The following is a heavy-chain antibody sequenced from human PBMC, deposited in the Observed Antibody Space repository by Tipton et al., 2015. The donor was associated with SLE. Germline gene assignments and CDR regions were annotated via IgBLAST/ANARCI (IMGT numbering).Heavy chain of an antibody. Sequence: SLRLSCAASGFTFSDYYMSWIRQAPGKGLEWVSYISSSDSTIYYADSVKGRFTISRDNAKNSLYLQMNSLRAEDTAVYYCARLLSSGWYMDYWGQGTLVTVSS. CDR2: ISSSDSTI. V-gene: IGHV3-11*04. D-gene: IGHD6-19*01. CDR3: ARLLSSGWYMDY. CDR1: GFTFSDYY. J-gene: IGHJ4*02.